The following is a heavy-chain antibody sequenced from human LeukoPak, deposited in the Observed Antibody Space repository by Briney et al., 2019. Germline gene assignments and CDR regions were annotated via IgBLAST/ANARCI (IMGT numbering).Heavy chain of an antibody. CDR2: ISSSSSYI. D-gene: IGHD1-26*01. V-gene: IGHV3-21*01. CDR3: ARDSSGSYSSFGY. J-gene: IGHJ4*02. Sequence: GGSLRLSCAASGFTFSSYSMNWVRQAPGKGLEWVSSISSSSSYIYYADSVKGRFTISRDNAKNSLYLQMNSLRAEDTAVYYCARDSSGSYSSFGYWGQGTLVTVSS. CDR1: GFTFSSYS.